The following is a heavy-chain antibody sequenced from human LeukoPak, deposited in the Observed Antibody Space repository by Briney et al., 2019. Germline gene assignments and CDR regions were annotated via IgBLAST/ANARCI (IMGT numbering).Heavy chain of an antibody. D-gene: IGHD1-26*01. CDR1: GASISSYY. J-gene: IGHJ4*02. V-gene: IGHV4-4*07. CDR3: ARARGGSGSYGHFDY. CDR2: INSSGST. Sequence: PSETLSLTCTVSGASISSYYWTWIRHPAGEGLEWLGRINSSGSTNYNTSLKSRVTMSLDTSKHQFSRRLSSVTAADTAVYYCARARGGSGSYGHFDYWGQGTLVTVSS.